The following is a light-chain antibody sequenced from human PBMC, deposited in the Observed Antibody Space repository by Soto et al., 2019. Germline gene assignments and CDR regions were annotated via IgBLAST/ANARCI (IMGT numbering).Light chain of an antibody. CDR1: QDISNY. J-gene: IGKJ2*01. Sequence: DIQMTQSPSSLSASVGDRVTITCQASQDISNYLNWYQEKPGKAPKLLIFDASNLKTGVPSRFSGGGSVTDFTFTISSLQPEDIATYYCQQYDNLPRYTFGQGTKLEIK. CDR2: DAS. CDR3: QQYDNLPRYT. V-gene: IGKV1-33*01.